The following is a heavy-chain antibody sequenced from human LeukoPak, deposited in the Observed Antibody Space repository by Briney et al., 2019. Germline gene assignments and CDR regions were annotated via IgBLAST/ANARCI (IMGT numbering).Heavy chain of an antibody. CDR3: ARSDRGGYYFDY. V-gene: IGHV4-39*07. Sequence: SETLSLTCTVSGGSISSSSYYWGWIRQPPGKGLEWIGSIYYSGSTYYNPSLKSRVTISVDTSKNQFSLKLSSVTAADTAVYYCARSDRGGYYFDYWGQGTLVTVSS. CDR1: GGSISSSSYY. D-gene: IGHD5-12*01. J-gene: IGHJ4*02. CDR2: IYYSGST.